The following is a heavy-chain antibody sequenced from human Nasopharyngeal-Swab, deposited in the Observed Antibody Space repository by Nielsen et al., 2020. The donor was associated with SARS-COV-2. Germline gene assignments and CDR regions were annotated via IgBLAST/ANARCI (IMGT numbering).Heavy chain of an antibody. CDR3: AGYCSSTSCSRNYYYYYMDV. Sequence: SLKISCAASGFTFSSYAMHWVRPAPGKGLEWVAVISYDGSNKYYADSVKGRFTISRDNAKNSLYLQMNSLRAEDTAVYYCAGYCSSTSCSRNYYYYYMDVWGKGTTVTVSS. J-gene: IGHJ6*03. CDR2: ISYDGSNK. V-gene: IGHV3-30-3*01. D-gene: IGHD2-2*01. CDR1: GFTFSSYA.